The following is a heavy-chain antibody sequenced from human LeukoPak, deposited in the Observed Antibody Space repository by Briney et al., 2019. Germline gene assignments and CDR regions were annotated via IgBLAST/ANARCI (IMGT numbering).Heavy chain of an antibody. J-gene: IGHJ6*03. CDR3: ASGYCSSTSCYFHYYYYMDV. V-gene: IGHV1-69*01. Sequence: GSSVKVSCKASGGTFSSYAISWVRQAPGQGLEWMGGIIPIFGTANYAQKFQGRVTITADESTSTAYMELSSLRSEDTAAYYCASGYCSSTSCYFHYYYYMDVWGKGTTVTVSS. CDR1: GGTFSSYA. D-gene: IGHD2-2*03. CDR2: IIPIFGTA.